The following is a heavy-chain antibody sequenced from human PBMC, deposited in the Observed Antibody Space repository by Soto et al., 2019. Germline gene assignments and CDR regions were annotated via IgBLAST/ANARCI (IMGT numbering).Heavy chain of an antibody. Sequence: ASVKVSCKASGYTFTSYDINWVRQATGQGLEWMGWMNPNSGNTGYAQKFQGRVTMTRNTSISTAYMELSSLRSEDTAVYYCAAPVAGYKPYYYYGMDVWGQGTSVTVSS. V-gene: IGHV1-8*01. CDR3: AAPVAGYKPYYYYGMDV. J-gene: IGHJ6*02. D-gene: IGHD6-19*01. CDR1: GYTFTSYD. CDR2: MNPNSGNT.